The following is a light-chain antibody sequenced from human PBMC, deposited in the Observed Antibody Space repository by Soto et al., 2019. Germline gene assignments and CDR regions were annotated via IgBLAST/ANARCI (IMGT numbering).Light chain of an antibody. V-gene: IGKV3-15*01. CDR2: DAS. CDR3: QQYNNWPQT. Sequence: ETMMTQSPDTLSVSLGERATLSCRASQSLRSGLAWYQQKPGQAPRLLIYDASTRATGIPAMFSGRGSGTDFTLTISGLQSEDFAVYYCQQYNNWPQTFGPGTKVDIK. CDR1: QSLRSG. J-gene: IGKJ1*01.